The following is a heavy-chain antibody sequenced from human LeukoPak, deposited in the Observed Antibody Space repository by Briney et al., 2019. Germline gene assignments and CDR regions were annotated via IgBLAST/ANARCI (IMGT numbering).Heavy chain of an antibody. V-gene: IGHV3-53*01. J-gene: IGHJ4*02. Sequence: GGSLRLSCAASGFTVSSNYMSWVRQAPGKGLEWVSVIYSGGSTYYADSVKGRFTISRDSPKNTLYLQMNSLRAEDTAVYYCAKTDSLYSAMVYFDYWGQGTLVTVSS. D-gene: IGHD5-18*01. CDR1: GFTVSSNY. CDR3: AKTDSLYSAMVYFDY. CDR2: IYSGGST.